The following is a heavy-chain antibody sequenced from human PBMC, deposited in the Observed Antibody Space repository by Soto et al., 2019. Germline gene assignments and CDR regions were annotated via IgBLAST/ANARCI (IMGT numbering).Heavy chain of an antibody. D-gene: IGHD6-6*01. CDR3: ARDTSSIAARRGYYYYGMDG. J-gene: IGHJ6*02. CDR2: IIPIFGTA. V-gene: IGHV1-69*13. CDR1: GGTFSSYA. Sequence: GASVKVSCKASGGTFSSYAISWVRQAPGQGLEWMGGIIPIFGTANYAQKFQGRVTITADESTSTAYMELSSLRSEDTAVYYCARDTSSIAARRGYYYYGMDGWGQGITVTVSS.